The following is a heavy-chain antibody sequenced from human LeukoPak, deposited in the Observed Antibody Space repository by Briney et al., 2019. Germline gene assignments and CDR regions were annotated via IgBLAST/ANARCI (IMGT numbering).Heavy chain of an antibody. J-gene: IGHJ4*02. D-gene: IGHD3-22*01. CDR2: ISSSSSTI. Sequence: GGSLRLSCAAPGFTFSSYSMNWVRQAPGKGLEWVSYISSSSSTIYYADSVRGRFTISRDNAKNSLYLQMNSLRAEDTAVYYCARGDIYYYDSSGYTDYWGQGTLVTVSS. CDR1: GFTFSSYS. CDR3: ARGDIYYYDSSGYTDY. V-gene: IGHV3-48*01.